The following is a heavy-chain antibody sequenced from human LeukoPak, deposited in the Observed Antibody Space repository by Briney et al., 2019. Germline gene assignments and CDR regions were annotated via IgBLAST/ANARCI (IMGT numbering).Heavy chain of an antibody. Sequence: PGGSLRLSCAASGFTFSSYDMSWVRQAPGKGLEWVSTISGSGGSTYYADSVKGRFTISRDNSKSTLYLQMNSLRAEDTAVYYCAKDYHDSSGYYFDYWGQGTLVTVSS. CDR3: AKDYHDSSGYYFDY. CDR2: ISGSGGST. CDR1: GFTFSSYD. J-gene: IGHJ4*02. D-gene: IGHD3-22*01. V-gene: IGHV3-23*01.